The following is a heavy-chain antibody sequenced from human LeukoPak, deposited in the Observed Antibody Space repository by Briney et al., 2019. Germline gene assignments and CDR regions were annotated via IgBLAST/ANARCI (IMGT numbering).Heavy chain of an antibody. V-gene: IGHV4-4*02. D-gene: IGHD3-9*01. CDR1: GVSISSSEW. J-gene: IGHJ4*02. CDR3: GKTDIYFSPIDY. Sequence: PSGTLSLTCAVSGVSISSSEWWIWVRQPPGQGLEWIGEIHRDGRTRYNPSLKSRVTMSMDYSKNQFSLSVTSVTAVDTAIYYCGKTDIYFSPIDYWGPGSLVTVSS. CDR2: IHRDGRT.